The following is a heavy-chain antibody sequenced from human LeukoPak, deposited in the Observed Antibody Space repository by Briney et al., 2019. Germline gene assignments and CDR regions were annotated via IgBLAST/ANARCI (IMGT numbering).Heavy chain of an antibody. J-gene: IGHJ4*02. CDR2: IYYSGST. CDR1: GGSISSYY. Sequence: PSETLSLTCTVSGGSISSYYWSWIRQPPGKGLEWIGYIYYSGSTNYNPSLKSRVTISVATSKNQFSLKLSSVTAADTAVYYCVRGVGYLDYWGQGTLVTVSS. V-gene: IGHV4-59*08. CDR3: VRGVGYLDY.